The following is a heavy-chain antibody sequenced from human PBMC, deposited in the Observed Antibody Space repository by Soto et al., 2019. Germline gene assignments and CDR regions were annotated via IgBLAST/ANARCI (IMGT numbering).Heavy chain of an antibody. CDR2: IHHSGPT. J-gene: IGHJ4*02. V-gene: IGHV4-4*02. CDR3: ARGGIPAVRNYYFYH. D-gene: IGHD6-13*01. Sequence: QVQLQESGPGLVKPSGTLSLNCKVSGDSISSSEWWSWVRQPPGKGLGWIAEIHHSGPTNYNPSLQSRVTITVDKAKNQISLRLSTVTAADTAVYYCARGGIPAVRNYYFYHWGQGTLVTVSS. CDR1: GDSISSSEW.